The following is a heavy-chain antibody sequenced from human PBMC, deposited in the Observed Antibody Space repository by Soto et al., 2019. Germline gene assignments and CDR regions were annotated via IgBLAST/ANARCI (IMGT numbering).Heavy chain of an antibody. J-gene: IGHJ6*02. CDR1: GYSFTSYW. CDR3: ARSLAYLVEKGGHYYYYYYGMDV. D-gene: IGHD3-3*02. V-gene: IGHV5-51*01. Sequence: PGESLKISCKGSGYSFTSYWIGWVRQMPGKGLEWMGIIYPGDSDTRYSPSFQGQVTISADKSISTAYLQWSSLKASDTAMYYCARSLAYLVEKGGHYYYYYYGMDVWGQGTTVTVSS. CDR2: IYPGDSDT.